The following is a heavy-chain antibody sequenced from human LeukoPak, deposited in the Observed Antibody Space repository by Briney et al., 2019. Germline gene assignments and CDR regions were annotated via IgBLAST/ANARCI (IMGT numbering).Heavy chain of an antibody. Sequence: PSETLSLTCTVSGGSISSYYWSWIRQPPGKGLEWIGYIYYSGSTNYNPSLKSRVTISVDTSKNQFSLKLSSVTAADTAVYYCARDKTGYDFWSGYSWDAFDIWGQGTMVTVSS. CDR1: GGSISSYY. D-gene: IGHD3-3*01. CDR2: IYYSGST. V-gene: IGHV4-59*01. J-gene: IGHJ3*02. CDR3: ARDKTGYDFWSGYSWDAFDI.